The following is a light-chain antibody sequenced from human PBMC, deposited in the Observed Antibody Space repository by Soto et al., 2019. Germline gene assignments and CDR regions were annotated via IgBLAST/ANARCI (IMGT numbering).Light chain of an antibody. CDR3: SSYTTSSTRV. J-gene: IGLJ1*01. CDR2: EVT. V-gene: IGLV2-14*01. Sequence: QSALTQPASVSGSPGQSIAISCTGSSSDIGIYKYVSWYQQHPGKVPKLIIYEVTNRPSGVSSRFSGSKSGNTASLTISGLQAEDEADYYCSSYTTSSTRVFGPGTKLTVL. CDR1: SSDIGIYKY.